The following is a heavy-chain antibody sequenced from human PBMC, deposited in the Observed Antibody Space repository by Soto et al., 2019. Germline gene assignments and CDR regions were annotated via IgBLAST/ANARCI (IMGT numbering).Heavy chain of an antibody. CDR2: ISSSSSCI. D-gene: IGHD3-22*01. J-gene: IGHJ6*02. CDR3: ARYDSSGYYWPYYYYGMDV. V-gene: IGHV3-21*01. CDR1: GFTFSTYS. Sequence: EVQLVESGGGLVKPGGSLRLSCAASGFTFSTYSMNWVRQAPGKGLEWVSSISSSSSCIYYADSVKGRFTISRDNAKNSLYLQMNSLRAEDTAVYYCARYDSSGYYWPYYYYGMDVWGQGTTVTVSS.